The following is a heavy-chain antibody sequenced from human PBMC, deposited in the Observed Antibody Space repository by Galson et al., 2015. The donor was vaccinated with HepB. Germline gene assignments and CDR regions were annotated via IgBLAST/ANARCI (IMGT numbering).Heavy chain of an antibody. CDR2: IWYDGSNK. J-gene: IGHJ4*02. CDR1: GFTFSSYG. Sequence: SLRLSCAASGFTFSSYGMHWVRQAPGKGLEWVAVIWYDGSNKYYADSVKGRFTISRDNSKNTLYLQMNSLRAEDTAVYYCAREPSNYDFWSGYDPICWGQGTLVTVSS. D-gene: IGHD3-3*01. CDR3: AREPSNYDFWSGYDPIC. V-gene: IGHV3-33*01.